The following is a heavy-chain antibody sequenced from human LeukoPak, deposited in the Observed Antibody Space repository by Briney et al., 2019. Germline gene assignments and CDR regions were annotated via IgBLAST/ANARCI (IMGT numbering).Heavy chain of an antibody. CDR2: INTNTGNP. CDR1: GYTFTSYA. Sequence: GASVKVSCKASGYTFTSYAMNWVRQAPGQGLEWMGWINTNTGNPTYAQGFTGRFVFPLDTSVSTAYLQISSLKAEDTAVYYCARDDHDIVADDFWSGYSSYGMDVWGQGTTVTVSS. J-gene: IGHJ6*02. D-gene: IGHD3-3*01. CDR3: ARDDHDIVADDFWSGYSSYGMDV. V-gene: IGHV7-4-1*02.